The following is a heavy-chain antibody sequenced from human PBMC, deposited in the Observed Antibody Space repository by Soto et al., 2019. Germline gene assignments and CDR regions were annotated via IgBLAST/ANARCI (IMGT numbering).Heavy chain of an antibody. CDR1: GFTFDDYG. Sequence: GGSLRLSCAASGFTFDDYGMSWVRQAPGKGLEWVSGINWNGGSTGYADSVKGRFTISRDNAKNSLYLQMNSLRAEDTALYHCARDKDDILTGYYRKGWFDPWGQGTLVTVSS. D-gene: IGHD3-9*01. CDR2: INWNGGST. J-gene: IGHJ5*02. V-gene: IGHV3-20*01. CDR3: ARDKDDILTGYYRKGWFDP.